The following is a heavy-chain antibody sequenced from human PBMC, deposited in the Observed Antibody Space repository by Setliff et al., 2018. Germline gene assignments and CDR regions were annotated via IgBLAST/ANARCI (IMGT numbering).Heavy chain of an antibody. V-gene: IGHV4-61*02. D-gene: IGHD1-1*01. CDR2: IYTGGST. Sequence: SETLSLTCTVSGGSVGNSYYYWNWVRQPAGKGLEWIGRIYTGGSTKYNSSLKSRVTISLDTSKNQFSLKLTSMTAADTAVYYCAKGGGRYHSDSWGQGILVTVSS. CDR3: AKGGGRYHSDS. CDR1: GGSVGNSYYY. J-gene: IGHJ4*02.